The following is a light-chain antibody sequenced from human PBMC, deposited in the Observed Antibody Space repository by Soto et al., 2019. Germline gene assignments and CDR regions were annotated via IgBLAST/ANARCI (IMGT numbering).Light chain of an antibody. J-gene: IGLJ2*01. CDR1: SSDIGAYNY. V-gene: IGLV2-14*01. CDR2: EVS. CDR3: SSYTSTSTIL. Sequence: QSALTQPASVSGSPGQSITISCTGTSSDIGAYNYVSWYQHHPGKAPKFMMYEVSYRPSGVSDRFSGSKSGNTASLTISELQAEDEADYYCSSYTSTSTILFGGGTKVTVL.